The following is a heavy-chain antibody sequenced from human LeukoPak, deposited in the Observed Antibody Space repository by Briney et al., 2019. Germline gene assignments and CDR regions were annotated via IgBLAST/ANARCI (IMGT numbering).Heavy chain of an antibody. CDR3: AKDARRTVTRYYMDV. Sequence: GGSLRLSCAASGFTFSSYGMHWVRQAPGKGLEWVAVIWYDGGNKYYADSVKGRFTISRDNSKNTLYLQMNSLRAEDTAVYYCAKDARRTVTRYYMDVWGKGTTVTVSS. J-gene: IGHJ6*03. CDR1: GFTFSSYG. D-gene: IGHD4-11*01. CDR2: IWYDGGNK. V-gene: IGHV3-33*06.